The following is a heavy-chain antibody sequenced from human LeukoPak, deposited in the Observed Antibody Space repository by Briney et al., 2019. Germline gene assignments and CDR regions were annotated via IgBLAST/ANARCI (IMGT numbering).Heavy chain of an antibody. D-gene: IGHD2-21*02. J-gene: IGHJ4*02. CDR3: ARPVCGGDCYPYDY. Sequence: GGSLRLSCAASGFTFSSYWMHWVRQAPGKGLVWVSRINNDGSNTSHADSVKGRFTISRDNAKNTLYLQMSSLRAEDTAVYYCARPVCGGDCYPYDYWGQGTLVTVSS. CDR2: INNDGSNT. CDR1: GFTFSSYW. V-gene: IGHV3-74*01.